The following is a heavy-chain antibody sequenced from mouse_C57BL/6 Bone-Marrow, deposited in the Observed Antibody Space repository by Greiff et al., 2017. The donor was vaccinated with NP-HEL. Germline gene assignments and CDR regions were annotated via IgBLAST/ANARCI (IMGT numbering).Heavy chain of an antibody. J-gene: IGHJ2*01. V-gene: IGHV1-61*01. D-gene: IGHD1-1*01. CDR2: IYPSDSET. CDR3: ARHTVVATDDY. Sequence: QVQLQQPGAELVRPGSSVKLSCKASGYTFTSYWMDWVKQRPGQGLEWIGNIYPSDSETHYNQKFKDKATLTVDKSSSTAYMQLSSLTSEDSAVYYCARHTVVATDDYWGQGTTLTVSS. CDR1: GYTFTSYW.